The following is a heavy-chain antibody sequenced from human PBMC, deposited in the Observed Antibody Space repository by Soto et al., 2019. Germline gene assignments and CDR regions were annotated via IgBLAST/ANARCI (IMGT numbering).Heavy chain of an antibody. V-gene: IGHV1-69*01. CDR1: GGIFSNFA. Sequence: QVQLVQSGSEVKKPGSSVKVSCKASGGIFSNFAFNWMRQAPGQGLEWMGGIIPTIGTPHYAQKVLGRVTITADESTRTVYMEMSSLTVEDTAVYYCARVGLGAYDYWGQGTLVIVSS. CDR3: ARVGLGAYDY. CDR2: IIPTIGTP. J-gene: IGHJ4*02. D-gene: IGHD6-19*01.